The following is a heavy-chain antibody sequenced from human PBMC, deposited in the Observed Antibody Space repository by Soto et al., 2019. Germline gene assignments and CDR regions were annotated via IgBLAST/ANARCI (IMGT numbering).Heavy chain of an antibody. V-gene: IGHV4-31*03. D-gene: IGHD3-16*01. J-gene: IGHJ2*01. Sequence: QVQLQESGPGLVKPSQTLSLTCTVSGGSISSGGSYWSWIRQHPGKGLEWIGYIYYSGSTYYNPSLKSRVTISVDTSKNQFSRKLSSVTAADTAVYYCASDQRGENPNWYFDLWGRGNLVTVSS. CDR2: IYYSGST. CDR1: GGSISSGGSY. CDR3: ASDQRGENPNWYFDL.